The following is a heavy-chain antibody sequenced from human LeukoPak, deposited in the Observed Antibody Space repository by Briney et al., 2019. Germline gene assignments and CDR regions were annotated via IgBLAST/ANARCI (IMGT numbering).Heavy chain of an antibody. Sequence: PGGSLRLSCAASGFTFSSYAMHWVRQAPGKGLEWVGRIKSKTDGGTTDYAAPVKGRFTISRDDSKNTLYLQMNSLKTEDTAVYYCTTDLAVAGLYYFDYWGQGTLVTVSS. J-gene: IGHJ4*02. V-gene: IGHV3-15*01. D-gene: IGHD6-19*01. CDR3: TTDLAVAGLYYFDY. CDR1: GFTFSSYA. CDR2: IKSKTDGGTT.